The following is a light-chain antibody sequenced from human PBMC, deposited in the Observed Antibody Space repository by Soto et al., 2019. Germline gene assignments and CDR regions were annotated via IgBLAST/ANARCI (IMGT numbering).Light chain of an antibody. CDR3: QQYSSSRT. CDR2: GAS. J-gene: IGKJ1*01. V-gene: IGKV3-15*01. CDR1: QSIRSN. Sequence: EIVMTQSPDTLSVSPGEGATLSCRVSQSIRSNLAWYQQRPGQAPRLLMYGASTRADGIPARFTGSGSGTEFTLNISRLEPEDFAVYYCQQYSSSRTFGQGTKV.